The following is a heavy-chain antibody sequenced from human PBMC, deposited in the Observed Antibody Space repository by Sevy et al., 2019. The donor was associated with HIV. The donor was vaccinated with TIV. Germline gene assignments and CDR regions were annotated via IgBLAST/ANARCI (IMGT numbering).Heavy chain of an antibody. CDR3: AHSLYGDYIGGYFDY. CDR1: GFSLSTSGVG. J-gene: IGHJ4*02. Sequence: SGPTLVKPTQTLTLTCTFSGFSLSTSGVGVGWIRQPPGKALEWLALIYWDDTKRYSPSLRSRLTITKDTSKNQVVLTMTNMDPVDTATYYCAHSLYGDYIGGYFDYWGQGTLVTVSS. D-gene: IGHD4-17*01. CDR2: IYWDDTK. V-gene: IGHV2-5*02.